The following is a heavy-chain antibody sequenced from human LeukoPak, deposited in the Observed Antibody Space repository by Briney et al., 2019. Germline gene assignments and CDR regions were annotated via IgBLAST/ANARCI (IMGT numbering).Heavy chain of an antibody. CDR3: ARYYYDSSNYPMFDP. Sequence: GGSLRLSCAASGSTFSNYGMHWVRQAPGKGLEWLTLIRYDGSNKYYADSVKGRFTISRDNSKNTLYLQMNSLRAEDTAVYYCARYYYDSSNYPMFDPWGRGTLVTVSS. D-gene: IGHD3-22*01. CDR1: GSTFSNYG. CDR2: IRYDGSNK. V-gene: IGHV3-30*02. J-gene: IGHJ5*02.